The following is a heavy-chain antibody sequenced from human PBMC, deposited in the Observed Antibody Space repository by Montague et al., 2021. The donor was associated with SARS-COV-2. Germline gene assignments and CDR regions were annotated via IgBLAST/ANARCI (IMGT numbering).Heavy chain of an antibody. CDR3: ARGEGVMVYVYGMDV. V-gene: IGHV4-31*03. CDR1: GGSISSGGYY. CDR2: IYYSGRT. Sequence: TLSLTCTVSGGSISSGGYYWSWIRQHPGKGLGWIGYIYYSGRTNYNPSLNSRLTISVDTSKNQFSLKLSSVTAADTAVYYCARGEGVMVYVYGMDVWGQGTTVTVSS. J-gene: IGHJ6*02. D-gene: IGHD2-8*01.